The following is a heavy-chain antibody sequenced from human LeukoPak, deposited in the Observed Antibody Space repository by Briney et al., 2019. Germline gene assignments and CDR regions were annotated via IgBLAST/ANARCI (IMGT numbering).Heavy chain of an antibody. CDR2: ISGSGGST. J-gene: IGHJ6*02. Sequence: GGSLRLSCAASGFTFSGYAMSWVRQAPGKGLEWVSAISGSGGSTYYADSVKGRFTISRDNSKNTLYLQMNSLRAEDTAVHYCAKVTPDYDILTGYYKSPYYYYGMDVWGQGTTVTVSS. V-gene: IGHV3-23*01. D-gene: IGHD3-9*01. CDR1: GFTFSGYA. CDR3: AKVTPDYDILTGYYKSPYYYYGMDV.